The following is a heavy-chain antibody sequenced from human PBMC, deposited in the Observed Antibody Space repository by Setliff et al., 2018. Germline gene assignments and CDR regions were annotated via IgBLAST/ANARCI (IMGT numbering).Heavy chain of an antibody. CDR3: ARDVFPYHYEGAFDI. CDR1: GYTFTSHY. Sequence: ASVKVSCKASGYTFTSHYMHWVRQAPGLGLEWMGTINPSSGRTSYAQKFQVRVTMTRDTSTSKVYMDMSSLRSEDTAVYYCARDVFPYHYEGAFDIWGQGTMVTVSS. J-gene: IGHJ3*02. V-gene: IGHV1-46*01. CDR2: INPSSGRT. D-gene: IGHD3-22*01.